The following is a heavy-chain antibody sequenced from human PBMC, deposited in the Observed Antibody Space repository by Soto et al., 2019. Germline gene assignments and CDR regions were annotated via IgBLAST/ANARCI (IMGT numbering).Heavy chain of an antibody. V-gene: IGHV1-69*01. D-gene: IGHD6-13*01. J-gene: IGHJ6*02. CDR2: IIPIFGTA. CDR3: ARGGGYSSRWSNPYYYGMDV. CDR1: GGTFSSYA. Sequence: QVQLVQSGAEVKKPGSSVKVSCKASGGTFSSYAISWVRQAPGQGLEWMGGIIPIFGTANYAQKFQGRVTITADESTRTAYMELSSLRSEDTAVYYCARGGGYSSRWSNPYYYGMDVWGQGTTVNVSS.